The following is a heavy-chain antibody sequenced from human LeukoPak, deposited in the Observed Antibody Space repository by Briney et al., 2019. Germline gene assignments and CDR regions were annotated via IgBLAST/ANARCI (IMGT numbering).Heavy chain of an antibody. D-gene: IGHD7-27*01. Sequence: GGSLRLSCAASGFTFSSSGMSWVRQAPGKGLEWVSGISGSGGSTYYADSVKGRFTISRDNSKNTLYLQMNSLRAEDTAVYYCAKDPGDLDAFDIWGQGTMVTVSS. CDR2: ISGSGGST. CDR1: GFTFSSSG. J-gene: IGHJ3*02. CDR3: AKDPGDLDAFDI. V-gene: IGHV3-23*01.